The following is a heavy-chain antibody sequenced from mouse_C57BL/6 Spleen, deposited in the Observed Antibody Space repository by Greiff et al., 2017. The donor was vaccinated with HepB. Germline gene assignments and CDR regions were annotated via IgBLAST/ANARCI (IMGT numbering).Heavy chain of an antibody. J-gene: IGHJ4*01. D-gene: IGHD1-1*01. CDR3: AREITTVVARGYAMDY. CDR2: IWSGGST. Sequence: VKLVESGPGLVQPSQSLSITCTVSGFSLTSYGVHWVRQSPGKGLEWLGAIWSGGSTDYNAAFISRLSISKDNSKRQVFFKMNSLQADDTAIYYCAREITTVVARGYAMDYWGQGTSVTVSS. CDR1: GFSLTSYG. V-gene: IGHV2-2*01.